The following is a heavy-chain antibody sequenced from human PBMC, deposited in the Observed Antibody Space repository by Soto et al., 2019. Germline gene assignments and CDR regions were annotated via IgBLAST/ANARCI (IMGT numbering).Heavy chain of an antibody. CDR1: GGTFSSYA. CDR3: ARGRWGYCSSTSCYGPGSGMDV. V-gene: IGHV1-69*13. J-gene: IGHJ6*02. D-gene: IGHD2-2*01. Sequence: VKVSCKASGGTFSSYAISWVRQAPGQGLEWMGGIIPIFGTANYAQKFQGRVTITADESTSTAYMELSSLRSEDTAVYYCARGRWGYCSSTSCYGPGSGMDVWGQGTTVTVSS. CDR2: IIPIFGTA.